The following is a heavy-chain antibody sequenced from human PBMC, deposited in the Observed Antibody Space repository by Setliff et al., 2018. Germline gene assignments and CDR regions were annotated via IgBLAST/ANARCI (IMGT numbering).Heavy chain of an antibody. CDR2: ISSTITST. CDR1: GFTFSSSA. V-gene: IGHV3-23*01. D-gene: IGHD3-3*01. CDR3: AKHGAYNDFWTFDY. J-gene: IGHJ4*02. Sequence: PGGSLRLSCAASGFTFSSSAMAWVRQAPGKGLEWVSAISSTITSTYYADSVKGRFTISRDNSKNTLYLQMNSLRAEDTAVYYCAKHGAYNDFWTFDYWGQGTLVTVSS.